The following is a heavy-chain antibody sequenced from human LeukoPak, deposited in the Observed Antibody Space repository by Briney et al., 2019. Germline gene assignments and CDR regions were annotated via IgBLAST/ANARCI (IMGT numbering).Heavy chain of an antibody. V-gene: IGHV4-61*02. Sequence: SQTLSLTCTVSGGSISSGSYYWSWIRQPAGKGLEWIGRIYTSGSTNYNPSLKSRVTISVDTSKNQFSLKLSSVTAADTAVYYCARTPLTKTTVTSLSVFDYWGQGTLVTVSS. CDR1: GGSISSGSYY. CDR2: IYTSGST. J-gene: IGHJ4*02. CDR3: ARTPLTKTTVTSLSVFDY. D-gene: IGHD4-17*01.